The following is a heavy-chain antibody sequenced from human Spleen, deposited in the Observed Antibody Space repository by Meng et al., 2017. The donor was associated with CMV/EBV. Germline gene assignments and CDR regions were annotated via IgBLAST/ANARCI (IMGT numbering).Heavy chain of an antibody. J-gene: IGHJ4*02. V-gene: IGHV4-30-4*08. CDR3: AIVADTGCFDF. D-gene: IGHD3-10*01. Sequence: SETLSLTCTVSGASISSGDYHWTWIRQPPGKGLGWIGYIYRSGITYYNPSLKSRLTMSVDTSKNQFSLRLKSVTAADTAVYYCAIVADTGCFDFWGQGTLVTVSS. CDR1: GASISSGDYH. CDR2: IYRSGIT.